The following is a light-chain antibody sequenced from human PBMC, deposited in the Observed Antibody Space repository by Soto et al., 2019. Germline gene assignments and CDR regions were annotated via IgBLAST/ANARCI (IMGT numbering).Light chain of an antibody. J-gene: IGLJ1*01. V-gene: IGLV2-14*01. CDR2: DVS. Sequence: QCVLKRAASVSWAAGQAIPISCTRTRSYVVGYNYVSWYQQHPGKAPKLMIYDVSNRPSGVSNRFSGSKSGNTASLTISGLQAEDEADYYCSSYTSSSTSLYVFGTGTKVTVL. CDR1: RSYVVGYNY. CDR3: SSYTSSSTSLYV.